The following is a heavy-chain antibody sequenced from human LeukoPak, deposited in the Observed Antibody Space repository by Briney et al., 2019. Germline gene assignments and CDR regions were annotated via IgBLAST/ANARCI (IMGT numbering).Heavy chain of an antibody. CDR2: IYYSGST. V-gene: IGHV4-59*08. J-gene: IGHJ5*02. D-gene: IGHD1-14*01. CDR3: AGLNKPGWFDP. Sequence: PSETLSLTCTVSGGSISSYYWSWIRQPPGKGLEWIGYIYYSGSTNYKPSLKSRVTISVDTSKNQFSLRLNSVTATDTAVYYCAGLNKPGWFDPWGQGTLVTVSS. CDR1: GGSISSYY.